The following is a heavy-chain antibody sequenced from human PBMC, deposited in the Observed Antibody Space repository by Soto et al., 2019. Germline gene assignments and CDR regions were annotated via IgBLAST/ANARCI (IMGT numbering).Heavy chain of an antibody. J-gene: IGHJ4*02. D-gene: IGHD6-19*01. CDR3: AKDEGSGWYYFYY. Sequence: EVQLLESGGGLVQPGGSLRLSCAASGFTFSSYAMNWVRHAPGKGLEWVSSITGSGGRTYYADSVKGRVTISRDNSKNTRYLQMDSLRAEDTAVYFGAKDEGSGWYYFYYWGQGTLVTLSS. V-gene: IGHV3-23*01. CDR1: GFTFSSYA. CDR2: ITGSGGRT.